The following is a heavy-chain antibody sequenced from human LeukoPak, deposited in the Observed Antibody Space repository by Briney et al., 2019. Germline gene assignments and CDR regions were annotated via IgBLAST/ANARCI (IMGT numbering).Heavy chain of an antibody. Sequence: GGSLRLSCAASGFTFSSYWMHWVRQVPGKGLVWVSRINSDGSSTSYADSVKGRFTISRDNAKNTLYLQMNSLRAEDTAVYYCARVYYDFWSGYLSYPTPDYWGQGTLVTVSS. CDR1: GFTFSSYW. V-gene: IGHV3-74*01. CDR2: INSDGSST. CDR3: ARVYYDFWSGYLSYPTPDY. J-gene: IGHJ4*02. D-gene: IGHD3-3*01.